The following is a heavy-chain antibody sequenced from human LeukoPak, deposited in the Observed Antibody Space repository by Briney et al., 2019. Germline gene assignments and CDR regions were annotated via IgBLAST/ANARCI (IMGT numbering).Heavy chain of an antibody. J-gene: IGHJ4*02. CDR3: ARRGGDSRQYYFDY. CDR1: GFTFSSYG. CDR2: ISYDGSNK. V-gene: IGHV3-30*03. D-gene: IGHD4-17*01. Sequence: GGTLRLSCAASGFTFSSYGMSWVRQAPGKGLEWVALISYDGSNKYYADSVKGRFTISRDISKNTLYLQMNSLRAEDTAVYYCARRGGDSRQYYFDYWGQGTLVTVSS.